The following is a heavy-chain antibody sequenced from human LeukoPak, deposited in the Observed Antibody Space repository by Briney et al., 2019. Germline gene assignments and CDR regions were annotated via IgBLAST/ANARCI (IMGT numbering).Heavy chain of an antibody. CDR3: ARMSEESSGWYSTHRRYFDY. J-gene: IGHJ4*02. Sequence: PSETLSLTCTVSGGSISSYYWSWIRQPPGKGLEWIGYIYYSGSTNYNPSLKSRVTMSVDTSKNQFSLKLSSVTAADTAVYYCARMSEESSGWYSTHRRYFDYWGQGTLVTVSS. CDR2: IYYSGST. V-gene: IGHV4-59*12. D-gene: IGHD6-19*01. CDR1: GGSISSYY.